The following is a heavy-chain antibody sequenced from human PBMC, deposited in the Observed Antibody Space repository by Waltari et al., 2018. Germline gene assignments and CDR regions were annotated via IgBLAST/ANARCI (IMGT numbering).Heavy chain of an antibody. CDR2: INAGNGDT. Sequence: QVQLVQSGAEVKKPGASVRVSCKASGYTLTSYAMHWVRQAPGQRLEWMGWINAGNGDTKYSQKFQGRVTLSRDTSASTAYMDLSRLRSEDTAIYYCARQSFYYDSSGSPPPDYWGQGTLVTVSS. V-gene: IGHV1-3*01. D-gene: IGHD3-22*01. CDR1: GYTLTSYA. CDR3: ARQSFYYDSSGSPPPDY. J-gene: IGHJ4*02.